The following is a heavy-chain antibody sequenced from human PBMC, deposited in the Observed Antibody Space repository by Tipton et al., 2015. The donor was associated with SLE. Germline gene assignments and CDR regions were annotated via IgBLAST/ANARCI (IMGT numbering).Heavy chain of an antibody. D-gene: IGHD4-17*01. CDR1: GYSFTTHD. J-gene: IGHJ4*02. CDR2: ISGYIGDT. V-gene: IGHV1-18*01. CDR3: ARDEGRYVDYGY. Sequence: QSGAEVKKPGASVKVSCKASGYSFTTHDIIWVRQAPGQGLEWMGWISGYIGDTDYAQKFQGRVTMTTDTSTGTACMELRSLRSDDTAVYYCARDEGRYVDYGYWGQGTLVTVSS.